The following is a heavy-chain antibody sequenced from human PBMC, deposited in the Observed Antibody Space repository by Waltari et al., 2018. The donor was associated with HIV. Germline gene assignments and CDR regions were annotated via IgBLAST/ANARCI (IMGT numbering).Heavy chain of an antibody. J-gene: IGHJ4*02. D-gene: IGHD6-19*01. CDR3: AHQISGQWLTPGH. Sequence: EVQLLESGGGLVQPGESLRLSCAASGFAFNNHAMNWVRQAPGKGLEWVSAISASSFIHTYYADSVKGRFTVSRDNSKSTVYLQMNSLRVEDTAVYYCAHQISGQWLTPGHWGRGTRVTVSS. V-gene: IGHV3-23*01. CDR2: ISASSFIHT. CDR1: GFAFNNHA.